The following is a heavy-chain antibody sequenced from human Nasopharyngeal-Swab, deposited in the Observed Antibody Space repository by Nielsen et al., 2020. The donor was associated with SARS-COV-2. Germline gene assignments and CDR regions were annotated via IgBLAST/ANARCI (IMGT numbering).Heavy chain of an antibody. J-gene: IGHJ4*02. CDR3: AKERCYSGSGKYPRDFDY. V-gene: IGHV3-30*02. D-gene: IGHD3-10*01. CDR2: ILYDGSNK. Sequence: GGSLRLSCVASGFTFSNYGMHWVRQAPGKGLEWVAIILYDGSNKYHADSVKGRFTISKDNSKNTLYLQMSSLRADDTAVYYCAKERCYSGSGKYPRDFDYWGQGTLVTVSS. CDR1: GFTFSNYG.